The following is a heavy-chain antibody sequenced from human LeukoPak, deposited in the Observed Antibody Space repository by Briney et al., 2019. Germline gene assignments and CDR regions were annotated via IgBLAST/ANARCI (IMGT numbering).Heavy chain of an antibody. J-gene: IGHJ5*02. CDR3: ATSDTVSTYNWFDP. V-gene: IGHV4-4*07. CDR1: GGSISNYY. D-gene: IGHD5/OR15-5a*01. Sequence: SETLSLTCNVSGGSISNYYWSWIRQPAGKGLELIGRIYTSGSTYYNPSLKSRVTISVDTSKNQFSLNLSSLTAADTAVYYCATSDTVSTYNWFDPWGQGTLVTVS. CDR2: IYTSGST.